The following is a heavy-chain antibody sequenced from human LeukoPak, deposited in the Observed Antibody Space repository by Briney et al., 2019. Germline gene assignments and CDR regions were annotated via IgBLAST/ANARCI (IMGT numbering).Heavy chain of an antibody. CDR2: ISYDGSNK. D-gene: IGHD3-10*01. CDR1: RFTFSSYA. Sequence: GGSLRLSCAASRFTFSSYAMHWVRKAPGKGLEWVAVISYDGSNKYYADSVKGRFTISRDNSKNTLYLQMNSLRAEDTAVYYCAREFLGGSGSYYYYYMDVWGKGTTVTVSS. J-gene: IGHJ6*03. V-gene: IGHV3-30*04. CDR3: AREFLGGSGSYYYYYMDV.